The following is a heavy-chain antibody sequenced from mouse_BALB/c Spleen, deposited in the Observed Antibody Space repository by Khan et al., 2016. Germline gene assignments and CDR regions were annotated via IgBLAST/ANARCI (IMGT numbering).Heavy chain of an antibody. CDR3: ATTTVVATKYFDD. Sequence: EVQLQESGPGLVKPSQSLSLTCTVTGYSITSDYAWNWIRQFPGNKLEWMGYISYSGSTSYNPSLKSRITITRDTSKNQFFLQLNSVTTEDTATCYCATTTVVATKYFDDWGAGTPVTVSS. CDR1: GYSITSDYA. CDR2: ISYSGST. V-gene: IGHV3-2*02. D-gene: IGHD1-1*01. J-gene: IGHJ1*01.